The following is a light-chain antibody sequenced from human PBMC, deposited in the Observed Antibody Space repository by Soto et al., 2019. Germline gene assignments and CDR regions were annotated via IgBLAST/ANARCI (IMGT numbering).Light chain of an antibody. Sequence: DIQMTQSPSTLSASVGDRVTITCRASQTISRWLAWYQQKPGKAPKLLIYEASSLQSGVPSRFSGSGSGTEFTLSISSLQPDDFAVYYCQQYHSWPPRPFGQGAKVDIK. CDR2: EAS. V-gene: IGKV1-5*03. CDR1: QTISRW. J-gene: IGKJ1*01. CDR3: QQYHSWPPRP.